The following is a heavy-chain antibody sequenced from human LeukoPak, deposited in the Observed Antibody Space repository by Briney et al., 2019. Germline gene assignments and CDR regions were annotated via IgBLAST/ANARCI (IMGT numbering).Heavy chain of an antibody. CDR2: IYYSGST. Sequence: PSETLSLTCTVSGGSISSGGYYWSWIRQHPGKGLEWLGYIYYSGSTYYTPSLKSRVTISADTSKDQFSQKLSSVTAADTAVYYCARDHGGGRVDYWGQGTLVTVSS. CDR1: GGSISSGGYY. D-gene: IGHD3-10*01. J-gene: IGHJ4*02. CDR3: ARDHGGGRVDY. V-gene: IGHV4-31*03.